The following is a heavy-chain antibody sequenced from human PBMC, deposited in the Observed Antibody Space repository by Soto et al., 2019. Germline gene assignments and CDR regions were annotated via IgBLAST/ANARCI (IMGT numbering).Heavy chain of an antibody. J-gene: IGHJ6*02. D-gene: IGHD6-6*01. CDR2: INHSGST. CDR3: ARGGAARPRYRMSYYYYGMDV. V-gene: IGHV4-34*01. CDR1: GGSFSGYY. Sequence: ETLSLTCAVYGGSFSGYYWSWIRQPPGKGLEWIGEINHSGSTNYNPSLKSRVTISVDTSKNQFSLKLSSVTAADTAVYYCARGGAARPRYRMSYYYYGMDVWGQGTTVTVSS.